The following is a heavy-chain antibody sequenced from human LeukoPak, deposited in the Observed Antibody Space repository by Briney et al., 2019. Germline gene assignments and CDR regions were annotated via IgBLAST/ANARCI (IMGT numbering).Heavy chain of an antibody. D-gene: IGHD3-3*01. CDR1: GYTLTEFT. J-gene: IGHJ4*02. CDR3: ATEKISETAGYDY. Sequence: GASVKVSCKVSGYTLTEFTMHCVRQAPGKGLEWMGGFDPEDGETIYAQKFQGRVTMTEDTSTDTAYMEVSRLRSDDAAVYYCATEKISETAGYDYWVQGTLVTVSS. CDR2: FDPEDGET. V-gene: IGHV1-24*01.